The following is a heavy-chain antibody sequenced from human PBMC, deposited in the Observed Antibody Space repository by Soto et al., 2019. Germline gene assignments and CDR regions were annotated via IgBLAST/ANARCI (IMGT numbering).Heavy chain of an antibody. V-gene: IGHV1-69*06. J-gene: IGHJ3*02. D-gene: IGHD1-26*01. CDR3: ARFAPVGATKVDAFDI. CDR1: GGTFSSYA. Sequence: EASVKVSCKASGGTFSSYAISWVRQAPGQGLEWMGGIIPIFGTANYAQKFQGRVTITADKSTSTAYMELSSLRSEDTAVYYCARFAPVGATKVDAFDIWGQGTMVTVSS. CDR2: IIPIFGTA.